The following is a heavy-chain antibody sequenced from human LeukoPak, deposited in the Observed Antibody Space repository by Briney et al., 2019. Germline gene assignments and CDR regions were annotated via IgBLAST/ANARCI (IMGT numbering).Heavy chain of an antibody. CDR2: IYHSGST. J-gene: IGHJ4*02. V-gene: IGHV4-4*02. Sequence: PSGTLSLTCAVSGGSISSSNWWSRVRQPPGKGLEWIGEIYHSGSTNYNPSLKSRVTISVDKSKNQFSLKLSSVTAADTAVYYCASGITMVRGVIDYWGQGTLVTVSS. CDR3: ASGITMVRGVIDY. D-gene: IGHD3-10*01. CDR1: GGSISSSNW.